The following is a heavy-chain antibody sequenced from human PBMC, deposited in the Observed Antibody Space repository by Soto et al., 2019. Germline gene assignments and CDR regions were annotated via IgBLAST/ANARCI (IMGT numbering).Heavy chain of an antibody. V-gene: IGHV3-23*01. CDR2: ISGSGDST. J-gene: IGHJ4*02. D-gene: IGHD6-13*01. CDR1: GFTFSSYG. Sequence: GGSLRLSCAASGFTFSSYGMHWVRQAPGKGLEWVSSISGSGDSTYYADSVKGRFTISRDNSKNTLYLQLTSVTVEDTAVYYCATSYGNAWYTYWGQGTQVTVSS. CDR3: ATSYGNAWYTY.